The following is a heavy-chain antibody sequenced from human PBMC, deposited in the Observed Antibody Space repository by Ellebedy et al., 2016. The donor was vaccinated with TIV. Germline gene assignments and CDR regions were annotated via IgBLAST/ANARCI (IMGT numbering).Heavy chain of an antibody. Sequence: ESLKISCAASGFTFSSNYMSWVRQAPGKGLEWVSVIYSGGSTYYADTVKGGFTISRDNSKNTPYLQMNSLRAEDTAVYYCARGNGWNPKAPFEYWGQGTLVTVSS. D-gene: IGHD1-1*01. CDR1: GFTFSSNY. CDR2: IYSGGST. J-gene: IGHJ4*02. V-gene: IGHV3-53*01. CDR3: ARGNGWNPKAPFEY.